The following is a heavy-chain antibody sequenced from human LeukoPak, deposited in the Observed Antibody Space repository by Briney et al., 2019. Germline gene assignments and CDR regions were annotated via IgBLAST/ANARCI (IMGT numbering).Heavy chain of an antibody. Sequence: ASVKVSCNASGYTFTSYAMHWVRQAPGQRLEWMGWINVGNGNTKYSQEFQGRVTISRDTSASTAYMELSSLRSEDMAVYYCARGEITARTFDYWGQGTLVTVSS. J-gene: IGHJ4*02. CDR3: ARGEITARTFDY. CDR2: INVGNGNT. CDR1: GYTFTSYA. D-gene: IGHD6-6*01. V-gene: IGHV1-3*03.